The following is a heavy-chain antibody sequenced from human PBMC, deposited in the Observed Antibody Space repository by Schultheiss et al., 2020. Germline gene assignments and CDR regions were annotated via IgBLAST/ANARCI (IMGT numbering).Heavy chain of an antibody. CDR1: GFSFSSYS. J-gene: IGHJ6*03. D-gene: IGHD6-13*01. CDR3: ARASRVIAAAGTFYYYYMDV. CDR2: ISYDGSNK. V-gene: IGHV3-30*03. Sequence: GGSLTLSCAASGFSFSSYSMNWVRQAPGKGLEWVAVISYDGSNKYYADSVKGRFSISRDNSKNTLYLQMNSLRAEDTAVYYCARASRVIAAAGTFYYYYMDVWGKGTTVTVSS.